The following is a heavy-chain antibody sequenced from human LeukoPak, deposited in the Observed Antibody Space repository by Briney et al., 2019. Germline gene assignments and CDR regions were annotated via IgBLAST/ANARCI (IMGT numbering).Heavy chain of an antibody. CDR3: AMATWVGGLDY. Sequence: PGRSLRLSCAASGFTFIDAWMTWVRQAPGKGLEWVSVIYRGGSTYYADSVKGRFTISRDNSKNTLYLQMNNLRAEDTAVYYCAMATWVGGLDYWGQGTLVTVSS. CDR2: IYRGGST. J-gene: IGHJ4*02. V-gene: IGHV3-66*01. CDR1: GFTFIDAW. D-gene: IGHD1-26*01.